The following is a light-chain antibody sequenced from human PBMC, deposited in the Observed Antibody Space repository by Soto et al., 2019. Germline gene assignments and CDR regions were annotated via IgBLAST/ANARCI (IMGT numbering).Light chain of an antibody. CDR2: HAS. CDR1: QSLLHSDGKTY. V-gene: IGKV2-29*01. CDR3: QQYNSYS. Sequence: DIGMTQTPLSMSVTPGQPASISCQSSQSLLHSDGKTYLYWYQQKPGTAPKLLIYHASTLESGVPSRFSGSGSGTEFTLTISRLQPDDFATYYCQQYNSYSFGQGTKVDIK. J-gene: IGKJ1*01.